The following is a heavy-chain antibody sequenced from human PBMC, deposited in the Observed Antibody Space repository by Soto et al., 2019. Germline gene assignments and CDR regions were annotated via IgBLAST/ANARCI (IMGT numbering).Heavy chain of an antibody. J-gene: IGHJ3*02. Sequence: EVQLLESGGGLVQPGGSLRLSCAASGFTFSSYAMSWVRQAPGKGLEWVSAISGSGGSTYYADSVKGRFTISRDNSKNTLYLQMNSLRAEDTAVYYCAKGSVLLWFGEQYAFDIWGQGTMVTVSS. CDR2: ISGSGGST. CDR1: GFTFSSYA. V-gene: IGHV3-23*01. D-gene: IGHD3-10*01. CDR3: AKGSVLLWFGEQYAFDI.